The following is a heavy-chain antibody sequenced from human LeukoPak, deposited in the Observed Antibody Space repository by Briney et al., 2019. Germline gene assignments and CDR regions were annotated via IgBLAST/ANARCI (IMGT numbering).Heavy chain of an antibody. CDR2: IYHSGST. D-gene: IGHD1-20*01. V-gene: IGHV4-38-2*02. CDR3: ARSYNWNDTPGYFDY. Sequence: SETLSLTCTVSGYSISSGYYWGWIRQPPGKGLEWIGSIYHSGSTYYNPSLKSRVTISVDTSKNQFSLKLSSVTAADTAVYYCARSYNWNDTPGYFDYWGQGTLVTVSS. J-gene: IGHJ4*02. CDR1: GYSISSGYY.